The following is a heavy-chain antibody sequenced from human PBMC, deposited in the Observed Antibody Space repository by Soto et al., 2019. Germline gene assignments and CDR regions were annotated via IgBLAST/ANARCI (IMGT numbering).Heavy chain of an antibody. CDR3: ASWGLFGVVSLPDY. CDR2: IYYSGST. J-gene: IGHJ4*02. CDR1: GGSISSSSYY. V-gene: IGHV4-39*01. D-gene: IGHD3-3*01. Sequence: QLQLQESGPGLVKPSETLSLTCTVSGGSISSSSYYWGWIRETPGKGLEWIGSIYYSGSTYYNPSLKSRVTISVDTSKNQFSLKLSSVTAADTAVYYCASWGLFGVVSLPDYWGQGTLVTVSS.